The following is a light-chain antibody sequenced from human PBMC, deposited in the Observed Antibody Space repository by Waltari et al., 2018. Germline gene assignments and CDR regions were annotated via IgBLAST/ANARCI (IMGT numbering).Light chain of an antibody. V-gene: IGKV2-28*01. CDR2: LGS. Sequence: DIVMTQSPLSLPVTPGEPASISCRSSQSLLNSNGYTYFDWYLQKPGQSPQLLIYLGSNRASGVPDRFSGSGSGTDFTLKISRVEADDVGVYYCMQALHTPYTFGQGTKLEIK. CDR1: QSLLNSNGYTY. CDR3: MQALHTPYT. J-gene: IGKJ2*01.